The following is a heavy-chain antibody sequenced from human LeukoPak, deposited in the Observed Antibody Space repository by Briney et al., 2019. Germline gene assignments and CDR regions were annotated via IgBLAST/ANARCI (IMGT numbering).Heavy chain of an antibody. CDR2: ISGSGGST. J-gene: IGHJ3*02. CDR1: GFTLSSYS. V-gene: IGHV3-23*01. Sequence: GGSLRLSCAASGFTLSSYSMNWVRQAPGKGLEWVSTISGSGGSTYYADSVKGRFTISRDNSKNTLYLQMNSLRAEDTAVYYCAKDWGSGSYQPDAFDIWGQGTMVTVSS. CDR3: AKDWGSGSYQPDAFDI. D-gene: IGHD1-26*01.